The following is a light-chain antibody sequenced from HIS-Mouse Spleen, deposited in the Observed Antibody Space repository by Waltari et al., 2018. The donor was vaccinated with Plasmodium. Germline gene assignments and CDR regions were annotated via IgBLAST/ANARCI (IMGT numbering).Light chain of an antibody. Sequence: EIVMTPSPATLSVSPGERATLSCRASQSVSSNLAWYQQKPGQAPRLRIYGASTRATGIPARFSGSGSGKEFTLTISSLQSEDFAVYYCQQYNNWSFTFGPGTKVDIK. V-gene: IGKV3-15*01. CDR1: QSVSSN. CDR2: GAS. J-gene: IGKJ3*01. CDR3: QQYNNWSFT.